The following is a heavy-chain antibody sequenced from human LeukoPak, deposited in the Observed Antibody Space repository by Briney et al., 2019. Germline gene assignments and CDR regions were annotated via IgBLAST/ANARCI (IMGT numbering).Heavy chain of an antibody. V-gene: IGHV1-58*01. CDR1: GFTFTSSA. CDR2: IVVGSGNT. D-gene: IGHD3-22*01. Sequence: ASVKVSCKASGFTFTSSAVQWVRHARGQRLEWIGWIVVGSGNTNYAQKFQERVTITRDMSTSTAYMELSSLRSEDTAVYYCAADTYYYDSSGYYRGAFDIWGQGTMVTVSS. CDR3: AADTYYYDSSGYYRGAFDI. J-gene: IGHJ3*02.